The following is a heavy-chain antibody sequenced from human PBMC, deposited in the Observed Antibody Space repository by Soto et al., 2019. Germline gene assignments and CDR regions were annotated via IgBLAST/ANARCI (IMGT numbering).Heavy chain of an antibody. CDR1: GYTFSSYA. Sequence: QVQLVQSGAEEKKPGASVKVSCKASGYTFSSYAMHWVRQAPGQRLEWMGWINAGNGNRKYSQKSKXXXTXXRDTSASTAYMELSSLRSEDTAVYYCARDFGGFDPWGQGTLVTVSS. V-gene: IGHV1-3*05. J-gene: IGHJ5*02. CDR2: INAGNGNR. CDR3: ARDFGGFDP. D-gene: IGHD3-3*01.